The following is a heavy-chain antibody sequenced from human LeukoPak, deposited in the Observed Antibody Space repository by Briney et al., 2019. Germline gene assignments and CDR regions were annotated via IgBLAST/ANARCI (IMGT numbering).Heavy chain of an antibody. Sequence: GGSLRLSCAASGFTFNTYGMHWVRQAPGKGLEWVAVISYDGSNKYYADSVKGRFTISRDNSKNTLYLQMNSLRAEDTALYYCAKGYSKNDYWGQGTVVTVSS. D-gene: IGHD6-13*01. V-gene: IGHV3-30*18. CDR1: GFTFNTYG. CDR2: ISYDGSNK. CDR3: AKGYSKNDY. J-gene: IGHJ4*02.